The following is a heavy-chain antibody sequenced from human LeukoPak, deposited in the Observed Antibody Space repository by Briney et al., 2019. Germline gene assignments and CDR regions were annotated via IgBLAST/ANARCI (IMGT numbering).Heavy chain of an antibody. CDR1: GGTVSSYA. J-gene: IGHJ4*02. D-gene: IGHD4-17*01. CDR2: IIPIFGTA. V-gene: IGHV1-69*06. CDR3: ARDGRNAGYGDFSFDY. Sequence: GSSVKVSGKASGGTVSSYAISWVRQAPGQGLEWMGGIIPIFGTANYAQKFQGRVTITADKSTSTAYMELSSLRSEDTAVYYCARDGRNAGYGDFSFDYWGQGTLVTVSS.